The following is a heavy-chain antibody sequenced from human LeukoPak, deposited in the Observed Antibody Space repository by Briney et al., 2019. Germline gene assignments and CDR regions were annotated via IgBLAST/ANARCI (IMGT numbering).Heavy chain of an antibody. CDR3: ARRGSTESGSYFDY. V-gene: IGHV5-51*01. CDR2: IYPGDSDT. J-gene: IGHJ4*02. Sequence: GESLKISFKGSGXSFANYCIGWVRQMPGKGLEWMGIIYPGDSDTRYSPSFQGQVTISADKSISTAYLQWSSLKASDTAMYYCARRGSTESGSYFDYWGQGILVTVSS. D-gene: IGHD3-10*01. CDR1: GXSFANYC.